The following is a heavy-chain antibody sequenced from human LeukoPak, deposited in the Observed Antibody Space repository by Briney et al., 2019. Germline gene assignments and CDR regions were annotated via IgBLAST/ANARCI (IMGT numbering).Heavy chain of an antibody. CDR1: GYSFTNNW. D-gene: IGHD6-19*01. CDR3: ARLLGSGWYQGQN. Sequence: GESLKISCKGSGYSFTNNWIGWVRQMPGKGLEWMGITYPGDSNTRYSPSFQGQVTISADKSISTAYLQWSSLKASDTAMYYCARLLGSGWYQGQNWGQGTLVTVSS. CDR2: TYPGDSNT. J-gene: IGHJ4*02. V-gene: IGHV5-51*01.